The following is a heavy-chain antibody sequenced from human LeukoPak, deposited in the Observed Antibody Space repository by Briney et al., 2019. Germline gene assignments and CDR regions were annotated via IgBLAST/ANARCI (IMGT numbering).Heavy chain of an antibody. D-gene: IGHD3-9*01. Sequence: PGGSLRLSCTTSGFTFGESVMSWFRQAPGKGLEWVGFIRRKRYGGTTQYAASVKGRFTIPRDDTKRIAYLQMNSLKTEETAVYFFARSYDVLAAYFPPDYWGQGTLVTVSS. CDR3: ARSYDVLAAYFPPDY. CDR2: IRRKRYGGTT. J-gene: IGHJ4*02. CDR1: GFTFGESV. V-gene: IGHV3-49*03.